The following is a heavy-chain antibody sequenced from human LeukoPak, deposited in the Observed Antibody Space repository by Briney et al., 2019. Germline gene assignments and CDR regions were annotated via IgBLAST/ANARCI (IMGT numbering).Heavy chain of an antibody. CDR1: GFTFSSYW. J-gene: IGHJ6*02. V-gene: IGHV3-74*01. CDR2: IKSDGSET. CDR3: ASDRVFYGLDV. Sequence: GSLSLSCAASGFTFSSYWMHWVRQAPGKGLMWVSRIKSDGSETSYADSVKGRFTISRDNARNTLYLQMNSLRPEDTAIYYCASDRVFYGLDVWGQGTTVTVS.